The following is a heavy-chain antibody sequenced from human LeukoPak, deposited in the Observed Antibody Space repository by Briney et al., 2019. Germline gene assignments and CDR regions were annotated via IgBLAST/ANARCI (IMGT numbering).Heavy chain of an antibody. J-gene: IGHJ3*02. CDR2: IYYSGST. Sequence: SETLSLTCTVSGGSVSSGSYYWGWIRQPPGKGLEWIGYIYYSGSTNYNPSLKSRVTISVDTSKNQFSLKLSSVTAADTAVYYCAREQSWFGELFGPFDIWGQGTMVTVSS. CDR1: GGSVSSGSYY. CDR3: AREQSWFGELFGPFDI. D-gene: IGHD3-10*01. V-gene: IGHV4-61*01.